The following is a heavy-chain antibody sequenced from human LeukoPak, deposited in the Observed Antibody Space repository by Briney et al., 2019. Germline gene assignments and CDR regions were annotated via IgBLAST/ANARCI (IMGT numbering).Heavy chain of an antibody. J-gene: IGHJ4*02. V-gene: IGHV1-18*01. CDR2: ISTFNGHT. CDR3: ARRHLVGSGYFDH. D-gene: IGHD2-15*01. Sequence: ASVKVSCKASGYAFSNYDISWVRQAPGQGLDWLGWISTFNGHTTYALKFQDRGTMTTDTSTDTAYLELRSLRTDDTAVYYCARRHLVGSGYFDHWGQGTLVTVSS. CDR1: GYAFSNYD.